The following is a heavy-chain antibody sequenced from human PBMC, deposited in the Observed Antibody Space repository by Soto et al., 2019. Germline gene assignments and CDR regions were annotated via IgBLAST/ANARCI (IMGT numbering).Heavy chain of an antibody. Sequence: QVQLVESGGGVVQPGRPLRLSCAASGFIFSNYAFHRVRQAPGKGLEWVALMSFDGNNEYYADSVKGRFTISRDNSKNTVYMQMNSLRADDTAVYYCARRSYYDTGSFDYWGQGTLVTV. CDR1: GFIFSNYA. D-gene: IGHD3-22*01. J-gene: IGHJ4*02. V-gene: IGHV3-30*01. CDR2: MSFDGNNE. CDR3: ARRSYYDTGSFDY.